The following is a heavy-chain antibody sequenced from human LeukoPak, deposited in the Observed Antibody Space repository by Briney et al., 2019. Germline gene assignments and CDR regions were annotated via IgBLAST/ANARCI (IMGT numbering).Heavy chain of an antibody. CDR3: ARAVGYSYGYFDY. CDR2: IYYSGST. D-gene: IGHD5-18*01. Sequence: SETLSLTCTVSGGSISSYYWSWIRRPPGKGLEWIGYIYYSGSTNYSPSLMSRVTISVDTSKNQFSLELSSVTAADSAVYYCARAVGYSYGYFDYWGQGTLVTVSS. J-gene: IGHJ4*02. CDR1: GGSISSYY. V-gene: IGHV4-59*01.